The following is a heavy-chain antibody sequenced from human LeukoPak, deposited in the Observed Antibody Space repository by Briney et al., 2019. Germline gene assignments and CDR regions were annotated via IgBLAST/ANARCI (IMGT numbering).Heavy chain of an antibody. J-gene: IGHJ6*03. V-gene: IGHV3-11*01. CDR2: ISSSGSTI. CDR3: ARVNYDILTGYSIYYYYYMDV. Sequence: GGSLRLSCAASGFTFSSYWMSWIRQAPGKGLEWVSYISSSGSTIYYADSVKGRFTISRDNAKNSLYLQMNSLRAEDTAVYYCARVNYDILTGYSIYYYYYMDVWGKGTTVTISS. CDR1: GFTFSSYW. D-gene: IGHD3-9*01.